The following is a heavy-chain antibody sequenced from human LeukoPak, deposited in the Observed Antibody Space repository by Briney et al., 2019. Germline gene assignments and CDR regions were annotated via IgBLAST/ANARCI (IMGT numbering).Heavy chain of an antibody. D-gene: IGHD3-22*01. V-gene: IGHV3-49*03. CDR2: IRSKAYGGTT. CDR3: SYDSSGKTVFDY. CDR1: GFTFGDYA. J-gene: IGHJ4*02. Sequence: GGSLRLSCTASGFTFGDYAMSWFRQAPGKGLEWVGFIRSKAYGGTTEYAASVKGRFTISRDDSKSIAYLQMNSLKTEDTAVYYCSYDSSGKTVFDYWGQGTLVTVSS.